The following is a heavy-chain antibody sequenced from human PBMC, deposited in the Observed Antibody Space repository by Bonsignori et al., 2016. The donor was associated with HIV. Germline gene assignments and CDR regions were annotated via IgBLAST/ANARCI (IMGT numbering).Heavy chain of an antibody. V-gene: IGHV3-49*04. CDR1: GFTFGDYA. CDR2: IRSKAFGGST. D-gene: IGHD2-21*01. CDR3: STADSPHLYYYMDV. J-gene: IGHJ6*03. Sequence: GGSLRLSCTGSGFTFGDYAVTWVRQAPGKGLEWVGFIRSKAFGGSTDYAASVKGRFTISRDDSKSIAYLHMNSLKSEDSAIYFCSTADSPHLYYYMDVWGKGTTVTVSS.